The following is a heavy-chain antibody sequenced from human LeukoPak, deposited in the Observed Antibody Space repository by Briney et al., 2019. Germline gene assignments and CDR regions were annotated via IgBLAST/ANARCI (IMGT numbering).Heavy chain of an antibody. D-gene: IGHD2-8*01. CDR2: IWSSGDHT. Sequence: GESLKISCTTSRFSINNYAMTWVRRAPGKGLEWVSSIWSSGDHTKYADSVRGRVTVSRDKTKNTLYLQMNDLRVDDTAVYYCAKDPNGDYIGSFDVWGQGIMDTVSS. J-gene: IGHJ3*01. V-gene: IGHV3-23*01. CDR3: AKDPNGDYIGSFDV. CDR1: RFSINNYA.